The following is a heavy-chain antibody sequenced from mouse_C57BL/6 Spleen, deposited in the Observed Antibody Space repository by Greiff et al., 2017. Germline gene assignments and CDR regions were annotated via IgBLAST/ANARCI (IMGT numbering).Heavy chain of an antibody. V-gene: IGHV5-9-1*02. J-gene: IGHJ2*01. CDR2: ISSGGDYI. D-gene: IGHD2-3*01. Sequence: EVHLVESGEGLVKPGGSLKLSCAASGFTFSSYAMSWVRQTPEKRLEWVAYISSGGDYIYYADTVKGRFTISRDNARNTLYLQMSSLKSEDTAMYYCTRDRGDGYWYYFDYWGQGTTLTVSS. CDR1: GFTFSSYA. CDR3: TRDRGDGYWYYFDY.